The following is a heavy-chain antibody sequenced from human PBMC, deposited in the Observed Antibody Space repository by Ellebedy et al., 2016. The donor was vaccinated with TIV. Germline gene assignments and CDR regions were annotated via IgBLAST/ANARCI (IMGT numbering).Heavy chain of an antibody. Sequence: SLKISCAASGFTFSNAWMNWVRQAPGKGLEWVSGISWNSGSIGYADSVKGRFTISRDNAKNSLYLQMNSLRAEDTALYYCAKSPGYSSGWYEYYYGMDVWGQGTTVTVSS. D-gene: IGHD6-19*01. CDR3: AKSPGYSSGWYEYYYGMDV. V-gene: IGHV3-9*01. CDR1: GFTFSNAW. CDR2: ISWNSGSI. J-gene: IGHJ6*02.